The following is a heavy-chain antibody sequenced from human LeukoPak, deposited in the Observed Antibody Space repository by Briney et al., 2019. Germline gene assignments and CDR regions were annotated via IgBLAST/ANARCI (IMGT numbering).Heavy chain of an antibody. CDR3: ARGARDGYNYGWFDP. J-gene: IGHJ5*02. CDR2: IYSGGST. Sequence: GGSLRLSCAASGFTFSSYAMSWVRQAPGKGLEWVSVIYSGGSTYYADSVKGRFTISRDNSKNTLYLQMNSLRAEDTAVYYCARGARDGYNYGWFDPWGQGTLVTVSS. CDR1: GFTFSSYA. D-gene: IGHD5-24*01. V-gene: IGHV3-53*01.